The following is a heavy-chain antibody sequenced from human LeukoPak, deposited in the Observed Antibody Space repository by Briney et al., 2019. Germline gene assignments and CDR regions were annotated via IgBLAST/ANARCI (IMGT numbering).Heavy chain of an antibody. CDR3: ARPLEGNYYDTSGYSNFDH. CDR2: IIPIFETP. J-gene: IGHJ4*02. Sequence: EASVKVSCKASGGTFSSHSISWVRQAPGQGLEWMRGIIPIFETPHYAQKFQGRVTITANESTTTAYMELSSLRSEDTAVYYCARPLEGNYYDTSGYSNFDHWGQGTLVTVSS. D-gene: IGHD3-22*01. V-gene: IGHV1-69*01. CDR1: GGTFSSHS.